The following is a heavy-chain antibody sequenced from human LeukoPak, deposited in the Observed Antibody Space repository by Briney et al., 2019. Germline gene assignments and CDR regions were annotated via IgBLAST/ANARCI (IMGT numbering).Heavy chain of an antibody. CDR3: ARDPNGDYIGAFDM. Sequence: GGSLRLSCTASGFSFSAYAMVLIRQAPGKGPEWVSAIRGGGGSSFYADSVKGRFTISRDNSRDTLFLQMNRLRADDTAVYYCARDPNGDYIGAFDMWGPGTKVTVSS. J-gene: IGHJ3*02. D-gene: IGHD4-17*01. V-gene: IGHV3-23*01. CDR2: IRGGGGSS. CDR1: GFSFSAYA.